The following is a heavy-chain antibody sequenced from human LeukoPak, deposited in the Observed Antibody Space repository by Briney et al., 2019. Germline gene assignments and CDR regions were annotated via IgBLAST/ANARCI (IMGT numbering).Heavy chain of an antibody. CDR3: ARASIIYYYDSSGYWVY. CDR2: INAGNGNT. CDR1: GYTFTSYH. D-gene: IGHD3-22*01. V-gene: IGHV1-3*01. Sequence: GASVKVSCKASGYTFTSYHIHWVRQAPGQRLEWMGWINAGNGNTEYSQEFQGRVTITRDTSASTAYMELSNLRSEDTAVYYCARASIIYYYDSSGYWVYWGQGTLVTVSS. J-gene: IGHJ4*02.